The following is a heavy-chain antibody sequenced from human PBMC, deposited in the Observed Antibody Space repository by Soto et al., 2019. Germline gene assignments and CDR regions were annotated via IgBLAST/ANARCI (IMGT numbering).Heavy chain of an antibody. V-gene: IGHV4-31*03. D-gene: IGHD1-26*01. CDR2: IYHSGMT. CDR1: GGSISTGGSY. Sequence: QVQLQESGPGLVKPSQTLSLTCTVSGGSISTGGSYWSWIRQHPGRGLEWIGYIYHSGMTFSNPYLQSRVAISIDTSKNKCSLKLSSVTAADTAVYYCATVRWELHDAFDIWGQGTRVSVSS. J-gene: IGHJ3*02. CDR3: ATVRWELHDAFDI.